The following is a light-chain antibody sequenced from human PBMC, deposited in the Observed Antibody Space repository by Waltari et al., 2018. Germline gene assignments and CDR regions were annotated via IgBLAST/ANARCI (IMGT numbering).Light chain of an antibody. CDR1: KLGDKY. J-gene: IGLJ2*01. CDR3: QAWDSSTVV. CDR2: QDS. Sequence: SYELTQPPSVSVSPGQTASITCSGDKLGDKYACWYQQKPGQSPLLVIYQDSKRPSGIPGRFSGSNSGNTATRTISGTQAMDEADDYCQAWDSSTVVFGGGTKLTVL. V-gene: IGLV3-1*01.